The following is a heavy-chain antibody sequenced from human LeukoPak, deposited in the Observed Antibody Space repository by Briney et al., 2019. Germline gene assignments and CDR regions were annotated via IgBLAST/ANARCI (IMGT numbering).Heavy chain of an antibody. CDR3: AAQYYYGSGSYYDAEYFQR. J-gene: IGHJ1*01. V-gene: IGHV4-59*01. CDR2: ISHSGST. CDR1: GTSISSYY. D-gene: IGHD3-10*01. Sequence: KPSETLSLTCTVSGTSISSYYWTWIRQPPGKGLEWIGYISHSGSTTYNPSLKSRVTISVDTSKNQFSLKLISVTAADTAVYYCAAQYYYGSGSYYDAEYFQRWGQGTLVTVSS.